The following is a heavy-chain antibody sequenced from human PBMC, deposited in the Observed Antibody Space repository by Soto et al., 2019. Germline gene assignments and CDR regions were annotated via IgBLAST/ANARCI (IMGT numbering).Heavy chain of an antibody. J-gene: IGHJ6*02. CDR3: ARGVSYYDSSGYYYSDYYGMDV. CDR2: INHSGST. V-gene: IGHV4-34*01. Sequence: QVQLQQWGAGLLKPSETLSLTCAVYGGSFSGYYWSWIRQPPGKGLEWIGEINHSGSTNYNPSLKSRVTMSVDTSKNQFSLKLSSVTAADTAVYYCARGVSYYDSSGYYYSDYYGMDVWGQGTTVTVSS. CDR1: GGSFSGYY. D-gene: IGHD3-22*01.